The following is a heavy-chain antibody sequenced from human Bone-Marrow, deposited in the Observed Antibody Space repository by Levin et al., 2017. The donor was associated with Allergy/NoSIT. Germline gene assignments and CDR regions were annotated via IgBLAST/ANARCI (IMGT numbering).Heavy chain of an antibody. CDR3: AKEIKSRGWYSADY. CDR1: GFTFSSYG. D-gene: IGHD6-19*01. J-gene: IGHJ4*02. Sequence: AGGSLRLSCAVSGFTFSSYGLTWVRQAPGKGLEWVSSISPSGGSTYYAASVKGRFTVSRDNSKTTLYLQMNGLRAEDTAVYYCAKEIKSRGWYSADYWGQGTLVTVSS. CDR2: ISPSGGST. V-gene: IGHV3-23*01.